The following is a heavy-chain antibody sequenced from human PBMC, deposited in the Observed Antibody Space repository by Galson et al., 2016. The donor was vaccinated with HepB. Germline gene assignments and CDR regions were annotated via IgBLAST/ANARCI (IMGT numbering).Heavy chain of an antibody. CDR3: ARPQPTVVSPAGTLDV. J-gene: IGHJ3*01. CDR1: GFDFRTHW. V-gene: IGHV5-51*03. D-gene: IGHD4-23*01. CDR2: IFPDDSDS. Sequence: QSGAEVKKPGESLKISCKCSGFDFRTHWLAWVRQMPGTGLEWMGIIFPDDSDSIYSPSFEGQVTMSVDKSISTAYLHWNTLKTSDTAVYYCARPQPTVVSPAGTLDVWGQGTLVTVSS.